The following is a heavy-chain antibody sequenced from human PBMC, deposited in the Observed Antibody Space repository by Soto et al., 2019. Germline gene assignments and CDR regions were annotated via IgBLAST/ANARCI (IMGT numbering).Heavy chain of an antibody. Sequence: SQTLSLTLAVSGYSISSGYYWGWIRQPAGKGLEWIGSFYHSVSTYYNPSLKSPVTISVDTSKSQFSLKLSSVTAADTAVYYCAREAAARQGILISDMDVWGQGTTVTVSS. D-gene: IGHD6-13*01. J-gene: IGHJ6*02. V-gene: IGHV4-38-2*02. CDR2: FYHSVST. CDR1: GYSISSGYY. CDR3: AREAAARQGILISDMDV.